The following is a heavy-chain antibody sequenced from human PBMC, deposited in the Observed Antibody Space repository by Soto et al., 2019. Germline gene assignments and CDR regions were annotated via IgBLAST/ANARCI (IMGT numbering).Heavy chain of an antibody. Sequence: EVQLLESGGGLVQPGGSLRLSCAASGFTFSTYAMSWVRQAPGKWLEWVSSINKNGGSTFYADSVKGRFTISRDNSKDTLFLQMNSLRAEDTALYYCAKRPSYDFVNWGQGTLVTVSS. CDR2: INKNGGST. CDR1: GFTFSTYA. J-gene: IGHJ4*02. D-gene: IGHD3-3*01. V-gene: IGHV3-23*01. CDR3: AKRPSYDFVN.